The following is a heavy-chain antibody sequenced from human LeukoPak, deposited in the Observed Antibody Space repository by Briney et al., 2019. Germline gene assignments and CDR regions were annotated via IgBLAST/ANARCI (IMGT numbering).Heavy chain of an antibody. Sequence: AGGSLRLSCAASGFTFDDYGMSWVRQAPGKGLEWVSGINWNGGSTGYADSVKGRFTISRDNAKNSLYLQINSLRAEDTALYYCATVPAASNYYYYYMDVWGKGTTVTVSS. D-gene: IGHD2-2*01. CDR1: GFTFDDYG. J-gene: IGHJ6*03. CDR2: INWNGGST. V-gene: IGHV3-20*04. CDR3: ATVPAASNYYYYYMDV.